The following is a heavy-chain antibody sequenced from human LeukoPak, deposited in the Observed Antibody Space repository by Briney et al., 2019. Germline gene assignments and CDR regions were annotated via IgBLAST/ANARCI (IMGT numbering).Heavy chain of an antibody. CDR1: GYIFTGYY. D-gene: IGHD6-13*01. CDR2: INPNSGGT. Sequence: ASVKVSCKASGYIFTGYYMHWVRQAPGQGLEWMGWINPNSGGTNYAQKFQGRVTMTRDTSISTAYMELSRLRSDDTAVYYCARAPRIVGYTSRELGHWYFDLWGRGTLVTVSS. V-gene: IGHV1-2*02. CDR3: ARAPRIVGYTSRELGHWYFDL. J-gene: IGHJ2*01.